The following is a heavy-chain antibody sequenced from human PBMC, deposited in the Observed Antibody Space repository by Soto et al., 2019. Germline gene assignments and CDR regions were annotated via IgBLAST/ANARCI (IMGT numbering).Heavy chain of an antibody. CDR2: ISSSSSTI. D-gene: IGHD1-26*01. V-gene: IGHV3-48*04. Sequence: GGSPRLSCAASVFPFSSYSMNWVRQAPGKGLEWVSYISSSSSTIYYADSVKGRFTISRDNAKNSLYLQMNSLRAEDTAVYYCAEGATTRSYGMDVWGQGTTVTVSS. CDR3: AEGATTRSYGMDV. CDR1: VFPFSSYS. J-gene: IGHJ6*02.